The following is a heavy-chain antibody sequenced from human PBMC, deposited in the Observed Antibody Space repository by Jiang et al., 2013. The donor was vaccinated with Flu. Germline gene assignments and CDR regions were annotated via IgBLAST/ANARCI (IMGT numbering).Heavy chain of an antibody. V-gene: IGHV1-18*01. CDR2: ISAYNGNT. D-gene: IGHD2/OR15-2a*01. CDR3: ARDSSSEAYPLLLYYFDL. J-gene: IGHJ2*01. Sequence: SGAEVKKPGASVKVSCKASGYNFNKYGFSWVRQAPGQGLEWMGWISAYNGNTNYAQKVQGRVTMTLDTSTSTAYMELRSLTSDDTAVYYCARDSSSEAYPLLLYYFDLWGLAPLSLSPQ. CDR1: GYNFNKYG.